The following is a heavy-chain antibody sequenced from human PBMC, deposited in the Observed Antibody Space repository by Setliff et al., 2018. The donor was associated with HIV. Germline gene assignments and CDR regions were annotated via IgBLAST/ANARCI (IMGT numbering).Heavy chain of an antibody. CDR1: GFTFSGST. Sequence: GGFLRLSCAASGFTFSGSTMYWVRQASGKGLEWVGRIGSKANSYATEYAASVKGRFTISRDDSKSIAYLQMNTLKTEDTAVYYCTRNAGYSSGWLDYWGQGTLVTVSS. D-gene: IGHD6-19*01. J-gene: IGHJ4*02. V-gene: IGHV3-73*01. CDR2: IGSKANSYAT. CDR3: TRNAGYSSGWLDY.